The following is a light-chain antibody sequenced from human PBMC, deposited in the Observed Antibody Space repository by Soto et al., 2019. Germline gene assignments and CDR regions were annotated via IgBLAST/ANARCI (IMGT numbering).Light chain of an antibody. CDR2: GAS. J-gene: IGKJ5*01. CDR3: EQYDKWPPIT. V-gene: IGKV3-15*01. CDR1: QSVSIN. Sequence: EIVMTQSPATLSVSPGERATLSCRSSQSVSINLSWYQHKFGQAPSLLIFGASTRAAGVPARFSGSGSGTEFTLTISSVQSEDFAVYYCEQYDKWPPITFGQGTRLEN.